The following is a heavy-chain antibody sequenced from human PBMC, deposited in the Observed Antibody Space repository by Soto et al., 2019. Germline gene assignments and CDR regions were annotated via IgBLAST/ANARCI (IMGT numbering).Heavy chain of an antibody. D-gene: IGHD2-15*01. Sequence: EVQLVESGGGLVQPGGSLRLSCAASGFTFTTFSMNWVRQAPGKGLEWVSYIHSSSTTIFYADSVKGRFTISRDNAKNSLYVQMNSLRVEDTAVYYCARRNYCSGDRCSDGPNWFGPWGQGTLVTVSS. CDR1: GFTFTTFS. CDR2: IHSSSTTI. CDR3: ARRNYCSGDRCSDGPNWFGP. V-gene: IGHV3-48*01. J-gene: IGHJ5*02.